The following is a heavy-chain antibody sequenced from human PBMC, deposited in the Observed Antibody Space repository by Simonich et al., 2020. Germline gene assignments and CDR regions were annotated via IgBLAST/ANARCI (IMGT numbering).Heavy chain of an antibody. Sequence: EVQLVESGGGLVQPGGSLRLSCAASGFTFSSYWMSGGLAPGKGLEGVAIIKQDGSEKYYVDSVKGRFTISRDNAKNSLYLQMNSLRAEDTAVYYCARDVRRDGFDYWGQGTLVTVSS. CDR2: IKQDGSEK. CDR1: GFTFSSYW. V-gene: IGHV3-7*01. CDR3: ARDVRRDGFDY. J-gene: IGHJ4*02.